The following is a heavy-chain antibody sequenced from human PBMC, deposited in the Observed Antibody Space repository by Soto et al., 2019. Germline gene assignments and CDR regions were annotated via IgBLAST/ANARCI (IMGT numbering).Heavy chain of an antibody. Sequence: GSLRLSCDASIFTFSDYYMTWIRQAPGKGLEWVSSISSRASATYYADSVKGRFTISRDNAKNSVSLQMNSLRAEDTAVYYCARDYCSETTCPNYGMDVWGQGTMVTVSS. D-gene: IGHD2-15*01. CDR3: ARDYCSETTCPNYGMDV. CDR1: IFTFSDYY. V-gene: IGHV3-11*01. J-gene: IGHJ6*02. CDR2: ISSRASAT.